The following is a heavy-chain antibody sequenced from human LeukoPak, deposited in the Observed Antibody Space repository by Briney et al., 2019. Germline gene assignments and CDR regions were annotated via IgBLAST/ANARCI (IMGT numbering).Heavy chain of an antibody. D-gene: IGHD3-22*01. CDR3: ARGGLTMTVPQGSDY. CDR1: GYTFTGYY. J-gene: IGHJ4*02. CDR2: INPNSGGT. Sequence: ASVKVSCKASGYTFTGYYMHWVRQAPGQGLEWMGRINPNSGGTNYAQKFQGRVTMTRDTSISTAYMELSRLRSDDTAVYYCARGGLTMTVPQGSDYWGQGTLVTVSS. V-gene: IGHV1-2*06.